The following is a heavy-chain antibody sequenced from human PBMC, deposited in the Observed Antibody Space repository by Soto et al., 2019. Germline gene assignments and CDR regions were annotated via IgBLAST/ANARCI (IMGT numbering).Heavy chain of an antibody. CDR2: TVPIFGKA. J-gene: IGHJ4*02. V-gene: IGHV1-69*01. Sequence: QVQLVQSGAEVMKPGSSVKVSCKASGVTFSRSPISWVRQAPGQGLEWMGGTVPIFGKADYAQTFQGRLHISADESTSTVDMELNSLRSEDTAVYYCARDGEDPPGDYFEYWGQGTLVIVSS. D-gene: IGHD3-10*01. CDR1: GVTFSRSP. CDR3: ARDGEDPPGDYFEY.